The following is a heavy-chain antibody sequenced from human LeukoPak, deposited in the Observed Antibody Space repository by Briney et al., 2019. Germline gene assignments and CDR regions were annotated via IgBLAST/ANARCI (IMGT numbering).Heavy chain of an antibody. CDR1: GGSISSYY. Sequence: KPSETLSLTCTVSGGSISSYYWSWIRQPPGKGLEWIGYIYYSGSTNYNPSPKSRVTISVDTSKNQFSLKLSSVTAADTAVYYCARASPRMDVWGKGTTVTVSS. J-gene: IGHJ6*04. CDR3: ARASPRMDV. V-gene: IGHV4-59*01. CDR2: IYYSGST.